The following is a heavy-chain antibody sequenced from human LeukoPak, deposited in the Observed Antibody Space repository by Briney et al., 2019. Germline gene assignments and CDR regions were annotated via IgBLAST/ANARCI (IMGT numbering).Heavy chain of an antibody. CDR2: ISWDGGST. V-gene: IGHV3-43D*03. Sequence: PGGSLRLSCAASGFTFYDYAMHWVRQAPGKGLEWVSLISWDGGSTYYADSVKGRFTISRDNSKNSLYLQMNSLRAEDTAVYYCAKDGGEYYDILTGYYPRLYYMDVWGKGTTVTISS. J-gene: IGHJ6*03. CDR3: AKDGGEYYDILTGYYPRLYYMDV. CDR1: GFTFYDYA. D-gene: IGHD3-9*01.